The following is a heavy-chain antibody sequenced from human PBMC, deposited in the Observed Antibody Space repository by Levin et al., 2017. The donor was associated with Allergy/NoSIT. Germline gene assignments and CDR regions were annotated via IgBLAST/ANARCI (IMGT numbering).Heavy chain of an antibody. J-gene: IGHJ3*01. Sequence: SVKGRFTISRDNAKNSLYLQMNSLRAGDTALYYCARDRSGDSGGAFDLWGQGTMVTVSS. CDR3: ARDRSGDSGGAFDL. D-gene: IGHD1-14*01. V-gene: IGHV3-21*01.